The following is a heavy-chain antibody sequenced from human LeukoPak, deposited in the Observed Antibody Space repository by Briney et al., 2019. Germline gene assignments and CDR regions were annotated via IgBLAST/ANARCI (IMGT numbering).Heavy chain of an antibody. CDR2: IKSDGITI. J-gene: IGHJ4*02. Sequence: GGSLRLSCAASGFTFSAFWMHWVRQAPGKGLVWVSRIKSDGITITYADSVKGRFTISRDNAKNTLYLQMNSLRAEDTAVYYCLRDLNWSLDQWGQGTLVTVSS. CDR3: LRDLNWSLDQ. CDR1: GFTFSAFW. V-gene: IGHV3-74*01. D-gene: IGHD1-20*01.